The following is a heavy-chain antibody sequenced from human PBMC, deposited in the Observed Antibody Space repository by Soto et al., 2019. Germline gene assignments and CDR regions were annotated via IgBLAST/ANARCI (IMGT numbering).Heavy chain of an antibody. V-gene: IGHV4-30-4*01. CDR3: ARVLVGYCTNGVCRYYYGMDV. D-gene: IGHD2-8*01. J-gene: IGHJ6*02. Sequence: PSETLSLTCTVSGGSISSGDYYWSWIRQPPGKGLEWIGYIYYSGSTYYNPSLKSRVTISVDTSKNQFSLKLSSVTAADTAVYYCARVLVGYCTNGVCRYYYGMDVWGQGTTVTVSS. CDR1: GGSISSGDYY. CDR2: IYYSGST.